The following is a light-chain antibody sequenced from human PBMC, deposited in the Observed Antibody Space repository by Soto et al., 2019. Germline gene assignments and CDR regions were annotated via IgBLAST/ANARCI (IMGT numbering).Light chain of an antibody. CDR3: QSFDSSLNGWV. Sequence: QAVVTQPPSVSGAPGQRVTISCTGSGSNIGAGYDVHWYQQIPGTATKLLIFDNNNRPSGVPDRFSGSKSATSASLAITGLQAEDEADYYCQSFDSSLNGWVFGGGTKLTVL. CDR2: DNN. CDR1: GSNIGAGYD. J-gene: IGLJ3*02. V-gene: IGLV1-40*01.